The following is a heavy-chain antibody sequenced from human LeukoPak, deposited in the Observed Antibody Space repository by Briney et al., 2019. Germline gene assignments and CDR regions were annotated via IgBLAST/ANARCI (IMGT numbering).Heavy chain of an antibody. D-gene: IGHD6-13*01. CDR2: IYSGVKT. CDR1: GFTVSRNY. Sequence: GGSLRLSCAASGFTVSRNYMTWVRQVPGKGLEWVSVIYSGVKTDYADSVKGRFTISRDNSKNTLYLQMNNLRAEDTAVYYCARLSSSWYRDYWGQGTLVTVSS. J-gene: IGHJ4*02. CDR3: ARLSSSWYRDY. V-gene: IGHV3-66*04.